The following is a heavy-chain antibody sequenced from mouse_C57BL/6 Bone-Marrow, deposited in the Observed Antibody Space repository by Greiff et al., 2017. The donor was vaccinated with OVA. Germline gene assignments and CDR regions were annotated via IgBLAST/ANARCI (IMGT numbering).Heavy chain of an antibody. CDR2: ISNGGGSN. V-gene: IGHV5-12*01. Sequence: EVHLVESGGGLVQPGGSLKLSCAASGFTFSDYYMYWVRQTPEKGLEWVANISNGGGSNYYPDTVKGRFTISRDKAKNTLYLQMRRLKSEDTAMYYCARHDGYYFDYWGQGTTLTVSS. D-gene: IGHD2-3*01. CDR1: GFTFSDYY. CDR3: ARHDGYYFDY. J-gene: IGHJ2*01.